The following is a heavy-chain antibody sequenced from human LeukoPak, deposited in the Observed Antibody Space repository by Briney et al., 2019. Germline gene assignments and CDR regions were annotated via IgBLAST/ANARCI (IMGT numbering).Heavy chain of an antibody. CDR3: ARQADTAMLIWSFTDY. D-gene: IGHD5-18*01. CDR1: GFTFSSYA. J-gene: IGHJ4*02. CDR2: ISSSSSYI. Sequence: GGSLRLSCAASGFTFSSYAMTWVRQAPGKGLEWVSSISSSSSYIYYADSVKGRFTISRDNAKNSLYLQMNSLRAEDTALYYCARQADTAMLIWSFTDYWGQGTLVTVSS. V-gene: IGHV3-21*01.